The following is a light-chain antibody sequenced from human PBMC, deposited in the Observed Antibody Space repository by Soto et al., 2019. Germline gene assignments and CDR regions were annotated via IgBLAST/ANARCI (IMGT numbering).Light chain of an antibody. CDR2: EVS. Sequence: QSALTQPASVSGSPGHSITISCTGTSSDVGGYNFVSLYEQHPGRAPKLLIYEVSRRPSGVSNRFSGSKSGVTASLTISGLQAEDEADYYCYSYRGYYTRVFGTGTKVTVL. V-gene: IGLV2-14*01. J-gene: IGLJ1*01. CDR3: YSYRGYYTRV. CDR1: SSDVGGYNF.